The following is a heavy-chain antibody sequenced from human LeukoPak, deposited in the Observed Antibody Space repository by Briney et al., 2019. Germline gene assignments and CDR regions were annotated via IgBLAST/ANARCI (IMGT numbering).Heavy chain of an antibody. D-gene: IGHD2-2*01. Sequence: PSETLPLTCTVSGGSISNNDYFWGWIRQPPGKGLEWIGSMNYGGSTHDNPSLKSRVTISVDTSKNQVSLKLSSVTAADTAVYYCARRVPGRSGNWFDPWGQGTLVTVSS. CDR1: GGSISNNDYF. V-gene: IGHV4-39*01. CDR2: MNYGGST. CDR3: ARRVPGRSGNWFDP. J-gene: IGHJ5*02.